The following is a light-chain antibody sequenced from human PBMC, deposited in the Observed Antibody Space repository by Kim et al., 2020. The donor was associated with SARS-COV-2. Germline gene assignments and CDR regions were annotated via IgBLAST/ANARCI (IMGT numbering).Light chain of an antibody. V-gene: IGKV3-20*01. CDR3: QQYGSSPPT. CDR1: QSVSTNY. Sequence: DIVLTQSPVTLSLSPGERATLSCRASQSVSTNYLAWYQQKPGQAPRFLMYAASTRATGIPDRFSGSGSGTDFTLTISRLEPEDFAVYYCQQYGSSPPTFGQGTKLEI. CDR2: AAS. J-gene: IGKJ2*01.